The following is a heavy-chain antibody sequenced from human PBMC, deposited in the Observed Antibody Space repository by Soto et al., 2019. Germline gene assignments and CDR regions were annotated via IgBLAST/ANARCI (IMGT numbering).Heavy chain of an antibody. V-gene: IGHV3-23*01. Sequence: GSLRLSCAASGFTFRTYAMSWVRQAPGKGLEWVSGLFGNGGGISYADSVKGRFTISRDNSNNMLYLQMNSLRAGDTAVYYCARGRGSIAVAGSYLLDYWGQGSLVTVSS. CDR1: GFTFRTYA. J-gene: IGHJ4*02. D-gene: IGHD6-19*01. CDR2: LFGNGGGI. CDR3: ARGRGSIAVAGSYLLDY.